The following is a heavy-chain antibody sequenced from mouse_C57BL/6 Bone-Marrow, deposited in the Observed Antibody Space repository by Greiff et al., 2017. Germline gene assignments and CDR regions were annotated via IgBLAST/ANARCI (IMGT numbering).Heavy chain of an antibody. J-gene: IGHJ4*01. Sequence: QVQLQQSGAELVKPGASVKLSCKASGYTFTEYTIHWVKQRSGQGLEWIGWFYPGSGSIKYNEKFKDKATLTADKSSSTVYMELSRLTSEDSAVYFCARHEDQRSTMVTTGAMDYWGQGTSVTVSS. V-gene: IGHV1-62-2*01. CDR3: ARHEDQRSTMVTTGAMDY. D-gene: IGHD2-2*01. CDR1: GYTFTEYT. CDR2: FYPGSGSI.